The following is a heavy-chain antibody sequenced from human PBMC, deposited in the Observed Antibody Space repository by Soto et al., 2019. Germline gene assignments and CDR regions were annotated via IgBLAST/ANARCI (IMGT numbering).Heavy chain of an antibody. CDR1: GFNFSGSA. D-gene: IGHD2-2*02. CDR2: IRSRANNYAT. CDR3: NRGQGAPIGDYYDHGMDV. V-gene: IGHV3-73*02. J-gene: IGHJ6*02. Sequence: EVHLVESGGGLVQPGGSLKLSCAASGFNFSGSAIHWVRQASGKGLEWVGRIRSRANNYATSSAASVKGRFKFSRDDSKNTAYLQMSTRKTEDTAVYYCNRGQGAPIGDYYDHGMDVWGQGTTVTVSS.